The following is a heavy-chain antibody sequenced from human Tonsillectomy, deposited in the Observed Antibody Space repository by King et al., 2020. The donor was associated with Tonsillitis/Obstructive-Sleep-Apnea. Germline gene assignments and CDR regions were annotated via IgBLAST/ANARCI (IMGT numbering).Heavy chain of an antibody. V-gene: IGHV1-69*01. CDR2: IIPSFCTA. CDR1: GGTFSSYA. D-gene: IGHD4-17*01. Sequence: QVQLVESGAEVKKPGSSVKVSCKASGGTFSSYAISWVRQAPGQGLEWMGGIIPSFCTANYAQKFQGIVTITADESTSTAYMELSSLRSEDTAVYYCARGRHDYGSAFDIWGQGTMVTVSS. J-gene: IGHJ3*02. CDR3: ARGRHDYGSAFDI.